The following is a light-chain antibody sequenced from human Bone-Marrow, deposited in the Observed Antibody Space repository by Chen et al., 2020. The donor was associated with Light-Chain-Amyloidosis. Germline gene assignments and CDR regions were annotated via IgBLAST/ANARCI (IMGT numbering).Light chain of an antibody. Sequence: QTVVTQEPSFSVSPGGTVTRTCGLSSGSVSTDYYPSWYQQTPGQAPRTLIYNTDTRSSGVPDRLSGSILGNKAALTISGAQADDESDYYCGLYLGSGVWVFGGGTKLTVL. CDR1: SGSVSTDYY. CDR2: NTD. J-gene: IGLJ3*02. CDR3: GLYLGSGVWV. V-gene: IGLV8-61*01.